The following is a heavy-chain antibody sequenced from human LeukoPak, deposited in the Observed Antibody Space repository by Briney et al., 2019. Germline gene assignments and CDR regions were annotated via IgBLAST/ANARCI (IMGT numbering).Heavy chain of an antibody. V-gene: IGHV3-7*01. CDR2: IKQDGSEK. Sequence: PGGSLRLSCAASAFTFSGYWMSWVRQAPGKGLEWVANIKQDGSEKNNVDSVKGRISISRDNAKNSLSLQMNSLSAEDTAVYYCARDRGSGCMDVWGKGTTVTVSS. CDR1: AFTFSGYW. J-gene: IGHJ6*03. CDR3: ARDRGSGCMDV. D-gene: IGHD3-10*01.